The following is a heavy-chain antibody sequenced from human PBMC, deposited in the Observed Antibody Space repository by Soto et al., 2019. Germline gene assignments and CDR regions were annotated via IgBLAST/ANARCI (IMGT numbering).Heavy chain of an antibody. V-gene: IGHV1-69*01. CDR3: AGGRIVVVGSRAYYGMDV. CDR1: AGTPSNSA. D-gene: IGHD3-22*01. Sequence: QVHLLLQSGAEVKKPGSSVKVSCKASAGTPSNSAISWVRQAPGQGLEWMGGIIPVFGLVKYAQNFQGRVTITADESTNTAYMELSSLRPEDTAVYYCAGGRIVVVGSRAYYGMDVWGQGTTVTVCS. J-gene: IGHJ6*02. CDR2: IIPVFGLV.